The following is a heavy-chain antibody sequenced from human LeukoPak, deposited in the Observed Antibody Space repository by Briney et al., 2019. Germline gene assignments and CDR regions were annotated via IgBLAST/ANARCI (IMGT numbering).Heavy chain of an antibody. CDR2: ISPNLGTT. V-gene: IGHV1-69*04. D-gene: IGHD3-22*01. CDR1: GGTSNSHA. Sequence: ASVKVSCKAAGGTSNSHAISWVRQSPGQGLEWMGRISPNLGTTNRAQNFQDTVTLTADKSTNTAYMELTSLTSDDTAVYYCATTNDGGGYQWGDFFDFWGQGTLVTVSS. CDR3: ATTNDGGGYQWGDFFDF. J-gene: IGHJ4*02.